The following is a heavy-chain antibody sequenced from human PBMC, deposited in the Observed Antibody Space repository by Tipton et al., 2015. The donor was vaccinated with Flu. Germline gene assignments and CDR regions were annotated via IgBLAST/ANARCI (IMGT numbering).Heavy chain of an antibody. CDR1: GDSISSSRYY. J-gene: IGHJ4*02. CDR3: AREGRREQLALDY. D-gene: IGHD6-6*01. Sequence: LTCTVSGDSISSSRYYWGWIRQPPGKGLEWIGSIYYSGSTYYNPSLKSRVTISVDTSKNQFSLKLSSVTAADTAVYYCAREGRREQLALDYWGQGTLVTVSS. CDR2: IYYSGST. V-gene: IGHV4-39*07.